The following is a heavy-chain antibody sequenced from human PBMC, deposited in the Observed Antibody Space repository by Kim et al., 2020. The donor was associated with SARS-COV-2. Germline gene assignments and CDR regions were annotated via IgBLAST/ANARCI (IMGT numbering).Heavy chain of an antibody. CDR1: GYTFTGYY. Sequence: ASVKVSCKASGYTFTGYYMHWVRQAPGQGLEWMGWINPNSGGTNYAQKFQGRVTMTRDTSISTAYMELSRLRSDDTAVYYCARVRLLWFGEIYGMDVWGQGTTVTVSS. D-gene: IGHD3-10*01. J-gene: IGHJ6*02. CDR2: INPNSGGT. V-gene: IGHV1-2*02. CDR3: ARVRLLWFGEIYGMDV.